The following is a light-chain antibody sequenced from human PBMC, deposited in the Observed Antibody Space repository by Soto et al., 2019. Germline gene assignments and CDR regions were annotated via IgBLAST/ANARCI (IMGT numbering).Light chain of an antibody. J-gene: IGLJ1*01. Sequence: QSALTQPASVSASPGQSIAISCTGTDSDIGGYDHVSWYQQHPGKAPKLLIYDVTNRPSGVSSRFSGSKAGRTASLTISGLQTEDVADYYCSSHTSSTALVFGTGTKLTVL. CDR1: DSDIGGYDH. CDR3: SSHTSSTALV. CDR2: DVT. V-gene: IGLV2-14*03.